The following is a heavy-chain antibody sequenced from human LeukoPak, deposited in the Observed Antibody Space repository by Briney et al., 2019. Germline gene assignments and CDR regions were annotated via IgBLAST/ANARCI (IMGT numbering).Heavy chain of an antibody. J-gene: IGHJ4*02. CDR1: GYSFTSYW. Sequence: GESLEISCKGSGYSFTSYWIAWVRQMPGKGLEWMGIIYPCDSDTRYSPSFQGQATISADKSISTAYLQWSSLKASDTAMYYCARQRAAGTIEYWGQGTLVTVSS. CDR2: IYPCDSDT. D-gene: IGHD6-13*01. V-gene: IGHV5-51*01. CDR3: ARQRAAGTIEY.